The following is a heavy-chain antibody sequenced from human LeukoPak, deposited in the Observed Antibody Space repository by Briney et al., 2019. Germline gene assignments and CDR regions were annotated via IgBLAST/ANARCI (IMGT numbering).Heavy chain of an antibody. D-gene: IGHD4-17*01. CDR2: LHPEDGEA. CDR1: GYTLSDLA. Sequence: ASVKVSCKVSGYTLSDLAMHWVRQAPGKGLEWMGGLHPEDGEAIYAQPLQSRVTMTEDTSTDTAYMELSSLRSDDTAVYYCATRNFGDYGAFDIWGQGTLVTVSS. J-gene: IGHJ3*02. V-gene: IGHV1-24*01. CDR3: ATRNFGDYGAFDI.